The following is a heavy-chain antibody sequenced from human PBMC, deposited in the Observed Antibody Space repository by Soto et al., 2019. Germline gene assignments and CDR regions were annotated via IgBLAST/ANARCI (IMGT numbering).Heavy chain of an antibody. D-gene: IGHD3-9*01. CDR1: GDSISSGGYY. Sequence: QVQLQESGPGLVKPSQTLSLTCTVSGDSISSGGYYWSWIRQHPGKGLEWIGYIYYSGSTYYNPSLKTRVTISIYTSKNQFSLKLSSVTAADTAVYYCARWGDLLTGQIFDYWGQGTLVTVSS. V-gene: IGHV4-31*03. CDR3: ARWGDLLTGQIFDY. CDR2: IYYSGST. J-gene: IGHJ4*02.